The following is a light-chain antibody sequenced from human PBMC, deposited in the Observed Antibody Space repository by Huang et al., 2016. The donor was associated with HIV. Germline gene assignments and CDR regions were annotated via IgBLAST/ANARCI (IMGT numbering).Light chain of an antibody. V-gene: IGKV3-15*01. CDR1: QSVGRN. Sequence: IVMTQSPATLSVSPGERATLSCRASQSVGRNLAWYQQKPGQAPRLLIYGASTRATGGPARFSGSGSGTEFTLTISSLQSEDFAVYYCQQYNNWPRTFGQGTKVDIK. CDR3: QQYNNWPRT. CDR2: GAS. J-gene: IGKJ1*01.